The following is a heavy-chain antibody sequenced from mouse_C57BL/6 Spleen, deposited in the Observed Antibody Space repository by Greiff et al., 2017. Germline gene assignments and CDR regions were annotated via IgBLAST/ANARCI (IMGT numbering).Heavy chain of an antibody. CDR2: IYPRSGNT. V-gene: IGHV1-81*01. D-gene: IGHD1-1*01. J-gene: IGHJ2*01. Sequence: QVQLQQSGAELARPGASVKLSCKASGYTFTSYGISWVKQRPGQGLEWIGEIYPRSGNTYYNEKFKGKATLTADKSSSTAYMELRSLTSEDSAVYFCARGFDSYGSSSDYFDYWGQGTTLTVSS. CDR1: GYTFTSYG. CDR3: ARGFDSYGSSSDYFDY.